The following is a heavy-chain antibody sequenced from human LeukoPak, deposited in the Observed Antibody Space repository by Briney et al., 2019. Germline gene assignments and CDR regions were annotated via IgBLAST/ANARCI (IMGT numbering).Heavy chain of an antibody. CDR3: ARGVTGRYCSSTSCHWRAWFDP. CDR2: ISYDGSNK. J-gene: IGHJ5*02. D-gene: IGHD2-2*01. Sequence: PGGSLRLSCAASGFTFSSYAMHWVRQAPGKGLEWVAVISYDGSNKYYADSVKGRFTISRDNSKNTLYLQMNSLRAEDTAVYYCARGVTGRYCSSTSCHWRAWFDPWGQGTLVTVSS. V-gene: IGHV3-30*04. CDR1: GFTFSSYA.